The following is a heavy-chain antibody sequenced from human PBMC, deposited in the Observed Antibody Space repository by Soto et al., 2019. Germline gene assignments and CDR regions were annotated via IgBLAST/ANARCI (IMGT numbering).Heavy chain of an antibody. CDR2: IIPIFGTA. CDR3: ASVGFRFGELSNAPFDY. J-gene: IGHJ4*02. D-gene: IGHD3-10*01. CDR1: GGTFSSYA. V-gene: IGHV1-69*06. Sequence: ASVKVSCKASGGTFSSYAISWVRQAPGQGLEWMGGIIPIFGTANYAQKFQGRVTITADKSTSTAYMELSSLRSEDTAVYYCASVGFRFGELSNAPFDYWGQGTLVTSPQ.